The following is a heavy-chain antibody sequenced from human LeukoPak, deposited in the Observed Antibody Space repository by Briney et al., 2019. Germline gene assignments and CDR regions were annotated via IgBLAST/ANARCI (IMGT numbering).Heavy chain of an antibody. J-gene: IGHJ4*02. CDR1: RFTFSSYS. CDR3: TGPDFWRGYYDVEYYIDY. CDR2: ISISSSYI. Sequence: GGSLRLSRAASRFTFSSYSMNWVRHAHGKGLEGVSSISISSSYIYYADSVKRRFTISRDIAKNSLFRQMNTQRAEDTAVYYCTGPDFWRGYYDVEYYIDYWGQGTLVTVSS. V-gene: IGHV3-21*01. D-gene: IGHD3-3*01.